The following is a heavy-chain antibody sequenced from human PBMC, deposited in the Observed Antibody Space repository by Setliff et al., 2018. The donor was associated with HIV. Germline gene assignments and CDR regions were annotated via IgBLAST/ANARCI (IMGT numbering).Heavy chain of an antibody. J-gene: IGHJ6*03. Sequence: PGGSLRLSCAASRFTFSNYVMSWVRQAPGRGLEWVSSISPGGIDTYYADSVKGRFTISRDNSKNTLYLQMNSLRAEDTAVYYCASSGYNYGGYYMDVWGKGTTVTVSS. D-gene: IGHD5-18*01. CDR3: ASSGYNYGGYYMDV. CDR1: RFTFSNYV. V-gene: IGHV3-23*01. CDR2: ISPGGIDT.